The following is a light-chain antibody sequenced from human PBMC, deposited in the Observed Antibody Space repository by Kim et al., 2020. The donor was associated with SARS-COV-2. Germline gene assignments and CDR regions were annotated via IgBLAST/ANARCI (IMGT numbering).Light chain of an antibody. V-gene: IGKV1-5*01. J-gene: IGKJ1*01. Sequence: DIQMTQSPSTLSASVGDRVTITCRASQSINSWLAWYQQKPGKAPKVLIYDASSLESGVPSRFSGSGSGTEFTLTISSLQPDDVATYYCQQHKSYWTFGQGTKVDIK. CDR3: QQHKSYWT. CDR2: DAS. CDR1: QSINSW.